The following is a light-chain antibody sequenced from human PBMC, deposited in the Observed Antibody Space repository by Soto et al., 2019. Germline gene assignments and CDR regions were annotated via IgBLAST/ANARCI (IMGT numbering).Light chain of an antibody. Sequence: DIQMTQSPSSLSASVGDRVTIPCRANQSINYFLNWYQLKPGKAPNLLIYAASSLQSGVPSRFSGSGSGTDFTLTISSLQPEDFATYFCQQTDSTPLTFGQGTKVEI. J-gene: IGKJ1*01. V-gene: IGKV1-39*01. CDR3: QQTDSTPLT. CDR1: QSINYF. CDR2: AAS.